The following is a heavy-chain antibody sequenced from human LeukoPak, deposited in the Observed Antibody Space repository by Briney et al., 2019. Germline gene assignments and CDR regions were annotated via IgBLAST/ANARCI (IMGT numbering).Heavy chain of an antibody. CDR1: GGSISSSSYY. J-gene: IGHJ5*02. V-gene: IGHV4-39*07. CDR2: IYYSGST. Sequence: SETLSLTCTVSGGSISSSSYYWGWIRQPPGKGLEWIGSIYYSGSTYYNPSLKSRVTISVDTSKNQFSLKLSSVTAADTAVYYCARDRVDYYDSSGYYRNWFDPWGQGTLVTVSS. CDR3: ARDRVDYYDSSGYYRNWFDP. D-gene: IGHD3-22*01.